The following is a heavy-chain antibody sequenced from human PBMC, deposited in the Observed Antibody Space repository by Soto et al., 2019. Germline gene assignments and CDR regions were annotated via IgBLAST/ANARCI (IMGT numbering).Heavy chain of an antibody. J-gene: IGHJ4*02. CDR2: IYHSGST. D-gene: IGHD2-2*01. CDR1: GGSITNNDW. Sequence: SETLSLTCAVSGGSITNNDWWSWVRQPPGKGLEWIGEIYHSGSTNYNPSLKSRVSISVDKSKNQFSLKLTSVTAADTAVYYCASLVPAALLYWGQGTLVTSPQ. V-gene: IGHV4-4*02. CDR3: ASLVPAALLY.